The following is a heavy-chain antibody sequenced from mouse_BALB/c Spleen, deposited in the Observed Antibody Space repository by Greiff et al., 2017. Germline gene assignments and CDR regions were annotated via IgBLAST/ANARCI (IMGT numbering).Heavy chain of an antibody. CDR1: GYSITSDYA. J-gene: IGHJ2*01. D-gene: IGHD2-1*01. CDR3: AYGTYYFDY. Sequence: DVQLQESGPGLVKPSQSLSLTCTVTGYSITSDYAWNWIRQFPGNKLEWMGYISYSGSTSYNPSLKSRISITRDTSKNQFFLQLNSVTTEDTATYYCAYGTYYFDYWGQGTTLTVSS. CDR2: ISYSGST. V-gene: IGHV3-2*02.